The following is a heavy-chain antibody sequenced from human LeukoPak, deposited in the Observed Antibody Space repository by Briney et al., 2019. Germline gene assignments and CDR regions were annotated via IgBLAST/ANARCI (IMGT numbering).Heavy chain of an antibody. D-gene: IGHD2-8*01. CDR3: AKDRCSNGVGCYYYYMDV. CDR2: IQYDGSNE. Sequence: PGGSLRLSCAASGFTFSYYGMHWVRQAPGKGLEWVAYIQYDGSNEQYADSVKGRFSISRDSSKNILYLQMNSLRAEDTAVYYCAKDRCSNGVGCYYYYMDVWGKGTTVTISS. V-gene: IGHV3-30*02. CDR1: GFTFSYYG. J-gene: IGHJ6*03.